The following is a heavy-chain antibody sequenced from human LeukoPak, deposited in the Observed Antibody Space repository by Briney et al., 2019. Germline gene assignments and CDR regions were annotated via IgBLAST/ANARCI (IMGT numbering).Heavy chain of an antibody. Sequence: PGWSLRLSCAASGFTFSDHYMDWVRQAPGKGLEWVVRTRTQANSYPTEYASSVKERFTISRDDSKNSLCLQMYSLKAEDTAVYYCARVSGSYSDQWGQGTQVTVSS. CDR1: GFTFSDHY. D-gene: IGHD1-26*01. CDR2: TRTQANSYPT. CDR3: ARVSGSYSDQ. J-gene: IGHJ5*02. V-gene: IGHV3-72*01.